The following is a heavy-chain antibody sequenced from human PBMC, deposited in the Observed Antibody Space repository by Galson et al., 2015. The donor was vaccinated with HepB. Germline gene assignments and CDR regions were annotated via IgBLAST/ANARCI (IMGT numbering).Heavy chain of an antibody. Sequence: SLRLSCAASGFTFSSDGMHWVRQAPGKGLEWVAVISYDGSNKYYADSVKGRFTISRDNSKNTLYLQMNSLRAEDTAVYYCAKDLGLVAGTAFDYWGQGTLVTVSS. D-gene: IGHD6-19*01. CDR3: AKDLGLVAGTAFDY. J-gene: IGHJ4*02. CDR2: ISYDGSNK. CDR1: GFTFSSDG. V-gene: IGHV3-30*18.